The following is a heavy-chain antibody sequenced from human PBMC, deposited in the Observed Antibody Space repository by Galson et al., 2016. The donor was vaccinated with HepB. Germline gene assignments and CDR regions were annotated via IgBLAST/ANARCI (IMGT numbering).Heavy chain of an antibody. CDR2: TYYRSKWYV. CDR1: GDSVSGNSAT. J-gene: IGHJ6*02. D-gene: IGHD1-26*01. V-gene: IGHV6-1*01. CDR3: ARGEGRRIEVGGPSYYYYGLDV. Sequence: CAISGDSVSGNSATWNWIRQSPSRGLEWLGRTYYRSKWYVDYAESMKSRIMINPDTSKNQISLQMNSVTPEDSAVYYCARGEGRRIEVGGPSYYYYGLDVWGQGTTVTVSS.